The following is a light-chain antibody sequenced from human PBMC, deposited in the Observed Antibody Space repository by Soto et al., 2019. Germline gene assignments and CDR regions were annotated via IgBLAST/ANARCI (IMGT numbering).Light chain of an antibody. CDR1: QSVSSSY. CDR3: QQYNNLPPSIT. J-gene: IGKJ5*01. CDR2: GAS. Sequence: EIVLTQSPGTLSLSPGERATLSCRASQSVSSSYLAWYQQKPGQAPRLLIYGASSRATGIPDRFSGSGSGTDFTLTISRLEPEDFAVYYCQQYNNLPPSITFGQGTRLEIK. V-gene: IGKV3-20*01.